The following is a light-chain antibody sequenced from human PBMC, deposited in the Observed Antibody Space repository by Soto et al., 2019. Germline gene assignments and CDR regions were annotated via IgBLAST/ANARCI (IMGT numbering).Light chain of an antibody. V-gene: IGLV2-18*01. CDR2: AFS. J-gene: IGLJ2*01. CDR1: TSDVGNYNR. Sequence: QSVLTQPPSVSGSPGQSVTISCTGTTSDVGNYNRVSWYQQPPDTVPKLIIYAFSNRPSGVPDRFSGSKSGNTASLTISGLQAEDEADYYCSLYTSRGTVLFGGGTKLTVL. CDR3: SLYTSRGTVL.